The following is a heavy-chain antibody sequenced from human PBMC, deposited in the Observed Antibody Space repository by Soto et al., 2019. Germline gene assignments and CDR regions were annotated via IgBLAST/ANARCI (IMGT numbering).Heavy chain of an antibody. J-gene: IGHJ4*02. Sequence: SETLSLTCTVSGGSLSSGDYYWSWIRQPPGKGLEWIGCISYSGSTYYNPSLKSRVTISVDTSKNHFSLKLTSVTAADTAVYYCARGVYYYGSGSYVLDYWGQGTLVTVSS. CDR2: ISYSGST. D-gene: IGHD3-10*01. CDR1: GGSLSSGDYY. CDR3: ARGVYYYGSGSYVLDY. V-gene: IGHV4-30-4*01.